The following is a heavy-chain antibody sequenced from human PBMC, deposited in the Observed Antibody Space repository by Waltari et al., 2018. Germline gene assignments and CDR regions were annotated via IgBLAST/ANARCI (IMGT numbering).Heavy chain of an antibody. CDR1: GFTFSSYW. Sequence: EVQLVESGGGLVQPGGSLRLSCAASGFTFSSYWMSWVRQAPGKGVEWVANIKQDGSEKYYVDSVKGRFTISRDNAKNSLYLQMNSLRAEDTAVYYCARDTIRGYFDYWGQGTLVTVSS. V-gene: IGHV3-7*01. CDR3: ARDTIRGYFDY. CDR2: IKQDGSEK. D-gene: IGHD3-3*01. J-gene: IGHJ4*02.